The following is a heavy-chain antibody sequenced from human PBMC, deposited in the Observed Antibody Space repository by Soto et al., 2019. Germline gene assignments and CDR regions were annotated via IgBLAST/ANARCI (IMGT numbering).Heavy chain of an antibody. J-gene: IGHJ5*02. Sequence: QVQLHVSGPGLVKPSATLSLSCTVSTGASDSFYWSWIRQPPGKGLEWIGSFFYTGSTNHNPSLKGRVTISLDMSRSQFSLSLSSATAADTAMYYCARSRDGYKLNPIDPWCPGLLVTVSS. D-gene: IGHD5-12*01. CDR2: FFYTGST. V-gene: IGHV4-59*01. CDR3: ARSRDGYKLNPIDP. CDR1: TGASDSFY.